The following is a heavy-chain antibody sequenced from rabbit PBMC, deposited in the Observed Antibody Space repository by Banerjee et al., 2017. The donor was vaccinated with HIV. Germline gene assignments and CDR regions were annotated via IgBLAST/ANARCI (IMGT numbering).Heavy chain of an antibody. J-gene: IGHJ4*01. V-gene: IGHV1S45*01. CDR3: ARKYDAYDYLRL. Sequence: QEQLEESGGDLVKPGASLTLTCTASGFSFSSSYYMCWVRQAPGKGLEWIACIYTGSSGSTYYASWAKGRFTISKTSSTTVTLQMTSLTAADTATYFCARKYDAYDYLRLWGPGTLVTVS. D-gene: IGHD2-1*01. CDR1: GFSFSSSYY. CDR2: IYTGSSGST.